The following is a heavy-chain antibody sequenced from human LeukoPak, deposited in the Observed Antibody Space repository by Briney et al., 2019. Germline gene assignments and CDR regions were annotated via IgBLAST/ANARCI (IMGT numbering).Heavy chain of an antibody. CDR2: IQSDVSSE. J-gene: IGHJ4*02. CDR1: GFTFSSYG. V-gene: IGHV3-30*02. Sequence: PGGSLRLSCAASGFTFSSYGMHWVRQAPGKGLEWVAFIQSDVSSEYYADSVKGRFTVSRDNSKNTVYLQMNSLRAEDTAVYYCTSILWFGELSSYWGQGTLVTVSS. D-gene: IGHD3-10*01. CDR3: TSILWFGELSSY.